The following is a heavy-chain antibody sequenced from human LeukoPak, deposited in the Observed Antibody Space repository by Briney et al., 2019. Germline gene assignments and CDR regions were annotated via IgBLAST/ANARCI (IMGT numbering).Heavy chain of an antibody. CDR3: ARHAAAYDY. Sequence: SETLSLTCAVYGGSFSSYHWSWIRQPPGKGLEWIGYIYYSGSTNYNPSLKSRVTISVDTSKNQFSLKLSSVTAADTAVYYCARHAAAYDYWGQGILVTVSS. CDR1: GGSFSSYH. J-gene: IGHJ4*02. V-gene: IGHV4-59*01. D-gene: IGHD6-13*01. CDR2: IYYSGST.